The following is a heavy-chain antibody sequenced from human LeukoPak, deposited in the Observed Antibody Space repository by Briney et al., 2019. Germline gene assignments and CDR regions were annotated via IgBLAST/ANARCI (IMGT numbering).Heavy chain of an antibody. Sequence: PSETLSLTCTVSSGSIIRYHWSWLRQSAEKGLEWIGRISTSGSPNYNPSLRSRVSMSADTSKNQVSLQVTSVTAADTAVYYCARGRDTALNYFDLWGRGTLVTVSS. CDR1: SGSIIRYH. V-gene: IGHV4-4*07. CDR2: ISTSGSP. J-gene: IGHJ2*01. D-gene: IGHD5-18*01. CDR3: ARGRDTALNYFDL.